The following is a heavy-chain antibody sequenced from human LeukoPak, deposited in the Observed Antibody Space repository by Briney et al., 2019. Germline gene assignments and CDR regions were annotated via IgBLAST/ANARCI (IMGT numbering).Heavy chain of an antibody. CDR3: ARHVRPDSTTWRTLDY. D-gene: IGHD2-2*01. J-gene: IGHJ4*02. CDR1: GYSFSSYW. CDR2: IYPGDSAT. V-gene: IGHV5-51*01. Sequence: GESLKISCKGSGYSFSSYWIGWVRQMPGRGLEWMGIIYPGDSATRYSPSFEGQVTISADKSISTAYLQWSSLKASDTAIYYCARHVRPDSTTWRTLDYWGQGTLVTASS.